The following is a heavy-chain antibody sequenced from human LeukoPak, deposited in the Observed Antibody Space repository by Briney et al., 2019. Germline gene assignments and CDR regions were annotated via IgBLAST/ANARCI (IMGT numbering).Heavy chain of an antibody. CDR2: VASSGTS. D-gene: IGHD2-21*02. CDR1: GDSLNTYY. Sequence: PSETLSLTCTVAGDSLNTYYATWIRQTPGKELEWIGFVASSGTSNYNPSLKSRDSISIDTSKNQFSLALTTVPPANTAGYCWARVVRGVVTSNWFDPWGQGTLVSVSS. J-gene: IGHJ5*02. CDR3: ARVVRGVVTSNWFDP. V-gene: IGHV4-59*01.